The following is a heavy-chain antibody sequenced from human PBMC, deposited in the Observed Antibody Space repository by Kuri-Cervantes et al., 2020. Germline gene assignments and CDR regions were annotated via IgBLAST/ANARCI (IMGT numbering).Heavy chain of an antibody. Sequence: GGSLRLSCAASGFTFSSYAMHWVRQAPGKGLEWVAVISYDGSNKYYADSVKGRFTISRDNSKNTLYLQMNSLRAEDTAVYYCATHPKILAYEVCWGQGTLVTVSS. CDR1: GFTFSSYA. CDR3: ATHPKILAYEVC. J-gene: IGHJ4*02. D-gene: IGHD3-16*01. CDR2: ISYDGSNK. V-gene: IGHV3-30-3*01.